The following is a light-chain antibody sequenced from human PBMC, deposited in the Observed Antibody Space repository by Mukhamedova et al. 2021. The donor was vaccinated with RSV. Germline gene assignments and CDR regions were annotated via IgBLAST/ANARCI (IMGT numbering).Light chain of an antibody. Sequence: WYQRRVHGKAPKLLIYEASILKSGVPSTFSGSGSGTEFTLTISSLQPDDFATYHCQQYHNYPCTFGQGTKLEIK. CDR3: QQYHNYPCT. J-gene: IGKJ2*02. V-gene: IGKV1-5*03. CDR2: EAS.